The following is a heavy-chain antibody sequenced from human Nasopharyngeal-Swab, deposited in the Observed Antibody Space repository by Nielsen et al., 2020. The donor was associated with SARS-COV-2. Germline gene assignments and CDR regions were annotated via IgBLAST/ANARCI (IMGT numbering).Heavy chain of an antibody. CDR3: ASAIAAAGSS. Sequence: WIRQPPGKGLEWVANINPDGSVKFYVDSVKGRFTISRDNVYNSVYLQMSSLTAEDTAVYYCASAIAAAGSSWGQGTLVTRLL. V-gene: IGHV3-7*03. CDR2: INPDGSVK. J-gene: IGHJ5*02. D-gene: IGHD6-13*01.